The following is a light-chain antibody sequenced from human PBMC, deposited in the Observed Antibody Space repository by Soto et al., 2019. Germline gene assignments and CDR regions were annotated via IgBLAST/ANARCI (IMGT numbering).Light chain of an antibody. V-gene: IGKV4-1*01. CDR2: WAS. Sequence: DIVMTQSPDSLAVSLGERATFNCKSSQSILDRSKNKYYLAWYQQKSGQPPKLLIYWASLREPGVPDRFTGSGSGTDFTLTISSLQAEDVAVYYCQQYFTSPWMFGQGTKVEI. CDR1: QSILDRSKNKYY. CDR3: QQYFTSPWM. J-gene: IGKJ1*01.